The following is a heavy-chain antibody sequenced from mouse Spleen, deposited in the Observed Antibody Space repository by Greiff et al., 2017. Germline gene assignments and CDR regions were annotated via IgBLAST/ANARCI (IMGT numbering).Heavy chain of an antibody. Sequence: VQLQQSGAELVRPGTSVKLSCKASGYTFTSYWMHWVKQRPGQGLEWIGVIDPSDSYTNYNQKFKGKATLTVDTSSSTAYMQLSSLTSEDSAVYYCARNNYGNYVWYFDVWGAGTTVTVSS. CDR1: GYTFTSYW. CDR2: IDPSDSYT. J-gene: IGHJ1*01. D-gene: IGHD2-1*01. CDR3: ARNNYGNYVWYFDV. V-gene: IGHV1-59*01.